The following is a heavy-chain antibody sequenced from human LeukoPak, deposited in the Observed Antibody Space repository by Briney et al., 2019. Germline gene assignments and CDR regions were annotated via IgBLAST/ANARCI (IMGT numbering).Heavy chain of an antibody. CDR3: ARDRLLWFGELDY. CDR2: IYHSGGT. D-gene: IGHD3-10*01. Sequence: SETLSLTCTVSGGSISSSSYYWGWIRQPPGKGLEWIGSIYHSGGTYYNPSLTSRVTISVDTSNNQFSLKLSSVTAADTAVYYCARDRLLWFGELDYWGQGTLVIVS. V-gene: IGHV4-39*07. CDR1: GGSISSSSYY. J-gene: IGHJ4*02.